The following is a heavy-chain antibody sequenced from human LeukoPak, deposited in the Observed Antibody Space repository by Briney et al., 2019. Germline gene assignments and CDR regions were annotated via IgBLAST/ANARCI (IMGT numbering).Heavy chain of an antibody. CDR2: ISSTSSYI. CDR3: ARYRIAVTDPFDY. CDR1: GFTFSTYS. Sequence: GSLRLSCAASGFTFSTYSMSWVRQAPGKGLQWVSSISSTSSYIYYADSVKGRFTISRDNAKNSLYLQMNSLRAEDTAVYYCARYRIAVTDPFDYWGQGTLVTVSS. J-gene: IGHJ4*02. V-gene: IGHV3-21*01. D-gene: IGHD6-19*01.